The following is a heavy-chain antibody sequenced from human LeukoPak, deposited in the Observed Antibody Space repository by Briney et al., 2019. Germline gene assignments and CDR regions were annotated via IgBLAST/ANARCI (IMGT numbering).Heavy chain of an antibody. Sequence: GASVKVSCKASGGTFSSYAISWVRQAPGQGLDWMGGIIPIFGTANYAQKFQGRVTITADESTSTAYMALSSLRSEDTAVYYYARFDDFWSGYFAFDYWGQGTLVTVSS. CDR2: IIPIFGTA. D-gene: IGHD3-3*01. CDR1: GGTFSSYA. V-gene: IGHV1-69*13. CDR3: ARFDDFWSGYFAFDY. J-gene: IGHJ4*02.